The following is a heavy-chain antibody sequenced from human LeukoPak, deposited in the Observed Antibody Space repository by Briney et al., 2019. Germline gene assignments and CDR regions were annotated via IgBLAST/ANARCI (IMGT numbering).Heavy chain of an antibody. Sequence: GESLKISCKGSGYSFTSYWIGWVRQMPGKGLEWMGIIYPGGSNTRYSPSFQGQVTISADKSISTAYLQWSSLKASDTAMYFCARTPHFLTGTTSAQLDYWGQGTLVTVSS. CDR1: GYSFTSYW. V-gene: IGHV5-51*01. J-gene: IGHJ4*02. CDR3: ARTPHFLTGTTSAQLDY. CDR2: IYPGGSNT. D-gene: IGHD1-20*01.